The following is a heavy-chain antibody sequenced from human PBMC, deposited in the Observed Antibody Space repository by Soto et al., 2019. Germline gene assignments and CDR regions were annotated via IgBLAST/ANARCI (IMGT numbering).Heavy chain of an antibody. J-gene: IGHJ4*02. CDR3: ASGDMLTGALDS. CDR1: GGTFNNYA. CDR2: IIPILGTT. V-gene: IGHV1-69*01. D-gene: IGHD3-9*01. Sequence: QVQLVQSGAEVKKPGSSVKVSCKTYGGTFNNYAISWVRQAPGQGPEWMGGIIPILGTTNYAQKIQGRVTITADEATSTAYLELSGLRSGDPAVYCCASGDMLTGALDSWGQGSLVTVSS.